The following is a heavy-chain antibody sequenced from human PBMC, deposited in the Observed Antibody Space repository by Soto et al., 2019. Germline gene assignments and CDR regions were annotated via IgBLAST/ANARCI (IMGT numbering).Heavy chain of an antibody. Sequence: QVQLVESGGGVVQPGRSLRLSCAASGFTFSSYAMHWVRQAPGKGLECVAVISYDGSNKYYADSVKGRFTISRDNSKNTLYLQMNSLRAEDTAVYYCARDHSGTYYYYGMDVWGQGTTVTVSS. V-gene: IGHV3-30-3*01. CDR1: GFTFSSYA. CDR2: ISYDGSNK. J-gene: IGHJ6*02. CDR3: ARDHSGTYYYYGMDV. D-gene: IGHD2-15*01.